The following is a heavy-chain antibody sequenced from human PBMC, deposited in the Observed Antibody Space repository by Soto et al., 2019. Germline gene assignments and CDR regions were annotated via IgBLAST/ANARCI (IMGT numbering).Heavy chain of an antibody. J-gene: IGHJ4*02. CDR3: ARRGSGSYYDY. CDR1: GFTFSSYA. CDR2: ISGSGGST. D-gene: IGHD1-26*01. Sequence: EVQLLESGGGLVQPGGSLRLSCAASGFTFSSYAMRWVRQAPVKGLEWVSAISGSGGSTYYADSVKGRFTISRDNSKNTLYLQMNSLRAEYTAVYYCARRGSGSYYDYWSREPWSPSPQ. V-gene: IGHV3-23*01.